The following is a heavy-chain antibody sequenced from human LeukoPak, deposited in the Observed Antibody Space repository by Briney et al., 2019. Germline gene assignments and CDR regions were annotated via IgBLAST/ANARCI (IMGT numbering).Heavy chain of an antibody. CDR3: ARDHYCTSNSCYVPDY. CDR1: GFTFSSFA. CDR2: INSDGSST. Sequence: PGGSLRLSCAASGFTFSSFAMSWVRQVPGKGLVGFSRINSDGSSTSYADSVKGRFTISRDNAKNTLYLQMNSLRVEDTAVYYCARDHYCTSNSCYVPDYWGQGTLVTVSS. V-gene: IGHV3-74*01. J-gene: IGHJ4*02. D-gene: IGHD2-2*01.